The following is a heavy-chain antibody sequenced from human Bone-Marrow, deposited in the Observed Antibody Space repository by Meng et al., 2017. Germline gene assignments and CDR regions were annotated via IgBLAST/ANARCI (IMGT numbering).Heavy chain of an antibody. CDR2: IYSGGST. CDR1: GFTVSSNY. Sequence: GESLKISCAASGFTVSSNYMSWVRQAPGKGLEWVSVIYSGGSTYYADSVKGRFTISRDNSKNTLYLQMNSLRTEDTAVYYCARLGWAATAPYYYYGMDVWGQGTTVTVSS. D-gene: IGHD1-26*01. V-gene: IGHV3-53*01. J-gene: IGHJ6*02. CDR3: ARLGWAATAPYYYYGMDV.